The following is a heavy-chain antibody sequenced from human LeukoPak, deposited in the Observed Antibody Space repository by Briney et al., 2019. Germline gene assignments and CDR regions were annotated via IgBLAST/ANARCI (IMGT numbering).Heavy chain of an antibody. V-gene: IGHV3-33*01. D-gene: IGHD3-9*01. CDR2: IWYDGSNK. CDR3: ARDPLEYYDILTGYYKDLYYFDY. CDR1: GFTFSSYG. Sequence: AGGSLRLSCAASGFTFSSYGTHWVRQAPGKGLEWVAVIWYDGSNKYYADSVKGRFTISRDNSKNTLYLQMNSLRAEDTAVYYCARDPLEYYDILTGYYKDLYYFDYWGQGTLVTVSS. J-gene: IGHJ4*02.